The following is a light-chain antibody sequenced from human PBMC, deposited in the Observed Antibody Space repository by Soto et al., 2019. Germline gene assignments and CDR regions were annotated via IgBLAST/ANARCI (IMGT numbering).Light chain of an antibody. J-gene: IGKJ1*01. CDR3: QQYISLLWT. Sequence: DIVMTQSPDSLAVSLGERTTINCKSSQTVLYSSNNKNYLAWYQQKPGQPPKLLIYWASTRESGVPARFSGSGSGTDFTLTISSLQAEDVGLYYCQQYISLLWTFGQGTKVDIK. CDR2: WAS. CDR1: QTVLYSSNNKNY. V-gene: IGKV4-1*01.